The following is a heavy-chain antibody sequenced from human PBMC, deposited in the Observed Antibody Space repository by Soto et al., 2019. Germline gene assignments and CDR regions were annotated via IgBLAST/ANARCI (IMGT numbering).Heavy chain of an antibody. V-gene: IGHV3-33*06. CDR1: GFPFSTYG. CDR2: IWYDGSKK. CDR3: VKDHCGGDCYSNPYFDY. J-gene: IGHJ4*02. Sequence: QVQLVESGGGVVQPGRSLRLSSAASGFPFSTYGIHWVRQAPGKGLEWLAVIWYDGSKKYYADSVQGRFTISRDNSENIGYLQMNSLRADDTAVYYCVKDHCGGDCYSNPYFDYWGQGTLVTVSS. D-gene: IGHD2-21*02.